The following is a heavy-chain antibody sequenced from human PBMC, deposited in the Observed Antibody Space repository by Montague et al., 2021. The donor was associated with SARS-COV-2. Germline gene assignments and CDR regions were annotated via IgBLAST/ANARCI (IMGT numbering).Heavy chain of an antibody. Sequence: SETLSLTCSVFGDSISRYYWSWIRQSDGKGLEWIGRIYTGGYVNYNPAPQSRVSMSVDTSKSQVSLNVTSVTAADTAVYYCARAIWHLDVWGRGILVTVSS. CDR1: GDSISRYY. J-gene: IGHJ2*01. CDR2: IYTGGYV. V-gene: IGHV4-4*07. CDR3: ARAIWHLDV.